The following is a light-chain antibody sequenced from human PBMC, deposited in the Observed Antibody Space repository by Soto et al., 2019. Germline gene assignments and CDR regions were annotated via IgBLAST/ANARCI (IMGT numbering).Light chain of an antibody. CDR3: QHYGSSPPKYT. CDR1: QSVSSSS. J-gene: IGKJ2*01. CDR2: DAF. Sequence: EIVLTQSPGTLSLPPGERATLSCRASQSVSSSSLAWYQHRPGQAPRLLIYDAFSRATDIPDRFSGSGSGTDFTLTISRLEPEDFAVYYCQHYGSSPPKYTFGQGTKLDI. V-gene: IGKV3-20*01.